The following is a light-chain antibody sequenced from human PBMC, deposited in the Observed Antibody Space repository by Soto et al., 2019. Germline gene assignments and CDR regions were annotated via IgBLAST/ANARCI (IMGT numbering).Light chain of an antibody. CDR3: QQSSSTPTWT. J-gene: IGKJ1*01. CDR1: QSIASY. CDR2: ATS. Sequence: DIQMTQSPSSLSASVGDRVTITCRASQSIASYLNWYQHKPGKAPNLLIYATSILQSGVPSRFSGSGSGTDFTLTFSGLQPEDFATYYCQQSSSTPTWTFGQGTKVDIK. V-gene: IGKV1-39*01.